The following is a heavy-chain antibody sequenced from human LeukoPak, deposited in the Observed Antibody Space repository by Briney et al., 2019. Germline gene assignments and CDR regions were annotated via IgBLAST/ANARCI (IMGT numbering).Heavy chain of an antibody. J-gene: IGHJ5*02. Sequence: PGGSLRLSCAASGFTFSSYAMHWVRQAPGKGLEWVAVISYDGSNKYYADSVKGRFTISRDNSKTTLYLQMNSLRAEDTAVYYCARDRRGYSYLNWFDPWGQGTLVTVSS. CDR1: GFTFSSYA. CDR3: ARDRRGYSYLNWFDP. D-gene: IGHD5-18*01. V-gene: IGHV3-30-3*01. CDR2: ISYDGSNK.